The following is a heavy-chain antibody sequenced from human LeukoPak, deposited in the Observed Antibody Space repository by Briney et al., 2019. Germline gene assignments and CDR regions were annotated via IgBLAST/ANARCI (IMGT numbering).Heavy chain of an antibody. Sequence: GRSLRLSCAASGFTFSSYGMHWVRQAPGKGLEWVAVISYDGSNKYYADSVKGRFTISRDNSKNTLYLQMNSLRAEDTALYYCARARWFGDDAYDIWGQGTMVIVSS. J-gene: IGHJ3*02. CDR1: GFTFSSYG. V-gene: IGHV3-30*03. CDR3: ARARWFGDDAYDI. CDR2: ISYDGSNK. D-gene: IGHD3-10*01.